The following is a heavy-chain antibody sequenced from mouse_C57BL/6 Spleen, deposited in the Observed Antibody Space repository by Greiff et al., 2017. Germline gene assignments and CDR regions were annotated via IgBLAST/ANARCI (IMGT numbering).Heavy chain of an antibody. Sequence: EVQLQQSGPGLVKPSQSLSLTCSVTGYSITSGYYWNWIRQFPGNKLEWMGYISYDGSNNYNPSLKNRISITRDTSKNQFFLKLNSVTTEDTATYYCARDIYYYGSSYDWGQGTLVTVSA. CDR3: ARDIYYYGSSYD. CDR1: GYSITSGYY. D-gene: IGHD1-1*01. J-gene: IGHJ3*01. CDR2: ISYDGSN. V-gene: IGHV3-6*01.